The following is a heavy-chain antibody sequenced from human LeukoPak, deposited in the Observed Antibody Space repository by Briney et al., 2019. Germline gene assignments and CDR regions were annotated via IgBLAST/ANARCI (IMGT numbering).Heavy chain of an antibody. V-gene: IGHV1-8*01. CDR1: GYTFTSYD. D-gene: IGHD3-10*01. Sequence: GASVKVSCKASGYTFTSYDINWVRQATGQGLEWMGWMNPNSGNTGYAQKFQGRVTMTRNTSISTAYMELSSLRSEDTAVYYCARVPSVLLWFGELSWFDPWGQGTLVTVSS. J-gene: IGHJ5*02. CDR2: MNPNSGNT. CDR3: ARVPSVLLWFGELSWFDP.